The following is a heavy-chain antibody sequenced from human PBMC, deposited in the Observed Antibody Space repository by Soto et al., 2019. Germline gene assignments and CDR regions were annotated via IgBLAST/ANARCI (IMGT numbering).Heavy chain of an antibody. D-gene: IGHD3-3*01. J-gene: IGHJ5*02. CDR2: MNPNSGNT. Sequence: ASVKVSCKASGYTFTIYDINWVRQATVQGLEWMGWMNPNSGNTGYAQKFQGRVTMTRNTSISTAYMELSSLRSEDTAVYYCARGAEYYDFWRNWFDPWGQGTLVTVSS. CDR3: ARGAEYYDFWRNWFDP. V-gene: IGHV1-8*01. CDR1: GYTFTIYD.